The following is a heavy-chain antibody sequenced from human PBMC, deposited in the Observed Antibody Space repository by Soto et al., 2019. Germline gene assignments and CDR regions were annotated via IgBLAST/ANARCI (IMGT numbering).Heavy chain of an antibody. V-gene: IGHV3-48*03. CDR1: GFTFGTHE. CDR2: ISNSGSTK. J-gene: IGHJ5*02. Sequence: PGGSLRLSCAASGFTFGTHEINWVRQAPGKGLEWISYISNSGSTKHYADSVKGRFTISRDNAKNLLYLQMKSLRVEDTAVYYCARGAGSGYDPTYNWFDPWGQGTLVTVSS. CDR3: ARGAGSGYDPTYNWFDP. D-gene: IGHD5-12*01.